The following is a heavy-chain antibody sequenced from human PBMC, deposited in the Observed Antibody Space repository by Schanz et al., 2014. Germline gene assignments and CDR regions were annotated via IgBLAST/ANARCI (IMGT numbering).Heavy chain of an antibody. D-gene: IGHD2-15*01. V-gene: IGHV4-4*02. CDR2: IYHSENT. CDR1: GASISSSNW. Sequence: QVQLQESGPGLVKPSGTLSLTCAVSGASISSSNWWSWVRQPRGKGLEGIGEIYHSENTNYNATLKSRITIAVDKSKNQFSLKVRSVAAADTAVYYCARDSLRRATGGYGMDVWGQGTTVTVSS. CDR3: ARDSLRRATGGYGMDV. J-gene: IGHJ6*02.